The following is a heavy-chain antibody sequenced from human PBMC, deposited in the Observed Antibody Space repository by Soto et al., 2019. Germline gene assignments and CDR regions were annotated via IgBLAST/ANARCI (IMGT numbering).Heavy chain of an antibody. J-gene: IGHJ4*02. CDR2: TGSGTGPG. D-gene: IGHD2-15*01. V-gene: IGHV1-69*06. Sequence: GASVKVSCKASGGSLSTNPISWVRQAPGQGLEWMGGTGSGTGPGNHAQKFQGRLTVTADKSTSTVYMELTNLSSEDTAVYFCARRHRASFFRFFDYWCQGTLCTVSS. CDR3: ARRHRASFFRFFDY. CDR1: GGSLSTNP.